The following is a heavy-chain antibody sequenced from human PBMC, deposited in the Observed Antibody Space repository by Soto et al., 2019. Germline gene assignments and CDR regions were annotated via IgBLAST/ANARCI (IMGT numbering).Heavy chain of an antibody. D-gene: IGHD1-26*01. J-gene: IGHJ4*02. V-gene: IGHV1-69*01. Sequence: QVQLVQSGSEVQKPGASVKVSCKASGDTFSSYAISWVRQAPGQGLEWMGGIITFFGSPKLAQKFQGRLTISADESTSTAYMHLRSLRSEDTAVYYCAVGHPRDDRGQGNLITVSS. CDR1: GDTFSSYA. CDR3: AVGHPRDD. CDR2: IITFFGSP.